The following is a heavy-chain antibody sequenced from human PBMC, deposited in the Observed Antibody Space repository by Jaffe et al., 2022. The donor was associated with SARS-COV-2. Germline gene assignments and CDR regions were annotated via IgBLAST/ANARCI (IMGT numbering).Heavy chain of an antibody. J-gene: IGHJ5*02. V-gene: IGHV4-59*01. Sequence: QVQLQESGPGLVKPSETLSLTCTVSGGSISSYYWSWIRQPPGKGLEWIGYIYYSGSTNYNPSLKSRVTISVDTSKNQFSLKLSSVTAADTAVYYCARIRSSPEGERWFDPWGQGTLVTVSS. CDR3: ARIRSSPEGERWFDP. CDR1: GGSISSYY. CDR2: IYYSGST. D-gene: IGHD6-13*01.